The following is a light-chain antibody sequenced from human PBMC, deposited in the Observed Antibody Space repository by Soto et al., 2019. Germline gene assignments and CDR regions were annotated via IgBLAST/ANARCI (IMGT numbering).Light chain of an antibody. CDR2: EVS. J-gene: IGLJ2*01. V-gene: IGLV2-14*01. CDR1: SADIGNYNY. Sequence: QSALTQPASVSGSPGQSITISCTGTSADIGNYNYVSWYQHHPGKAPKLMMYEVSDRPSGVADRFSGSKSGNTASLTISGIQAEDEADYYCSSYTTRDTLVFGGGTKLTVL. CDR3: SSYTTRDTLV.